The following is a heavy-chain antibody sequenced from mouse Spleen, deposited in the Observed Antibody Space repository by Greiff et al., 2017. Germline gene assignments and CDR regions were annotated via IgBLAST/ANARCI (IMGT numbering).Heavy chain of an antibody. D-gene: IGHD2-4*01. CDR2: IWAGGST. J-gene: IGHJ4*01. CDR1: GFSLTSYG. Sequence: VHLVESGPGLVAPSQSLSITCTVSGFSLTSYGVHWVRQPPGKGLEWLGVIWAGGSTNYNSALMSRLSISKDNSKSQVFLKMNSLQTDDTAMYYCARDNYDQLYYYAMDYWGQGTSVTVSS. V-gene: IGHV2-9*02. CDR3: ARDNYDQLYYYAMDY.